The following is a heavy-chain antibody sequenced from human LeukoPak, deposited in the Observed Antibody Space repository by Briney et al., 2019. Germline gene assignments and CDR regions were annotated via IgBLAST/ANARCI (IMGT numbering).Heavy chain of an antibody. D-gene: IGHD3-22*01. CDR3: AKVISPSYYYDSSGYSV. CDR1: GFTFSSYA. V-gene: IGHV3-23*01. CDR2: ISGSGGST. J-gene: IGHJ4*02. Sequence: PGGSLRLSCAASGFTFSSYAMSWVRQAPGKGLEWVSAISGSGGSTYYADSVKGRFTISRDNSKNTLYLQMNSLRAEDTAVYYCAKVISPSYYYDSSGYSVWGQGTLVTVSS.